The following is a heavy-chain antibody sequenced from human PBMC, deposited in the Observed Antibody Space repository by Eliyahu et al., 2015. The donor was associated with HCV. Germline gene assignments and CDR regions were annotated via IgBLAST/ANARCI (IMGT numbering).Heavy chain of an antibody. CDR2: IYTSGNT. Sequence: QVQLQESGPGLVKPSETLSLTCTVXGDSISSYFWGWIRQPAGKGLEWIGRIYTSGNTDYNPSLKSRVTVSLDMSKNQFSLRLTSVTAADTAVYFCARENKVYDGSGYYYDYWGQGTLVTVSS. CDR1: GDSISSYF. J-gene: IGHJ4*02. CDR3: ARENKVYDGSGYYYDY. V-gene: IGHV4-4*07. D-gene: IGHD3-22*01.